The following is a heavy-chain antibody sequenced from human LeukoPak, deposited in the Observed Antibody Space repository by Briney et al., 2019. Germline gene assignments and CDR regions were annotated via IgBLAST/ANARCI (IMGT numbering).Heavy chain of an antibody. D-gene: IGHD2-2*01. J-gene: IGHJ4*02. CDR2: IYPDDSDT. CDR3: AIGGDSSTSCYRCFNF. Sequence: GESLKISCTGSGYRFTSYWIGWVRQMPGKGLEWMGIIYPDDSDTRYSPSFRGQVTISADKPISTAYLQWSSLKASDTAMYYCAIGGDSSTSCYRCFNFWGQGTLVTVSS. CDR1: GYRFTSYW. V-gene: IGHV5-51*01.